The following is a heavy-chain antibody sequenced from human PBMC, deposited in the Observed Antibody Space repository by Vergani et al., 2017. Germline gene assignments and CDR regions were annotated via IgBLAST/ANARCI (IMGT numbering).Heavy chain of an antibody. Sequence: QVQLQESGPGLVKPSQTLSLTCTVSGGSISSCGYYWSWIRQHPGKGLEWIGYIYYSGSTYYNPSLKSRVTISVDTSKNQFSLKLSSVTAADTAVYYCARVPNWNYVGHYFDYWGQGTLVTVSS. J-gene: IGHJ4*02. D-gene: IGHD1-7*01. CDR2: IYYSGST. V-gene: IGHV4-31*03. CDR3: ARVPNWNYVGHYFDY. CDR1: GGSISSCGYY.